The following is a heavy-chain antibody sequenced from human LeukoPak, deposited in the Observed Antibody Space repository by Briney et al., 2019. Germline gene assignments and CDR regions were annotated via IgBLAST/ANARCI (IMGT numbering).Heavy chain of an antibody. CDR2: ISSSSSTI. D-gene: IGHD2-2*01. Sequence: GGSLRLSCAASGFTFSSYSMNWVRQAPGKGLEWVSYISSSSSTIYYADSVKGRFTISRDNAKNSLYLQMNSLRAEDTAEYYCAKDEVVPAARYFDYWGQGTLVTVSS. J-gene: IGHJ4*02. CDR3: AKDEVVPAARYFDY. V-gene: IGHV3-48*01. CDR1: GFTFSSYS.